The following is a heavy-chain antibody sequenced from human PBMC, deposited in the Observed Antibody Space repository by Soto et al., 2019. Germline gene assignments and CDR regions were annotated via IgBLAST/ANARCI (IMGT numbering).Heavy chain of an antibody. CDR3: AMYCSSTSCYAGANWFDP. D-gene: IGHD2-2*01. Sequence: ASMKVSCKASGYTFTSYGISWVRQAPGQGLEWMGWISAYNGNTNYAQKLQGRVTMTTDTSTSTAYMELRSLRSDDTAVYYCAMYCSSTSCYAGANWFDPWGQGTLVTVSS. V-gene: IGHV1-18*01. CDR2: ISAYNGNT. CDR1: GYTFTSYG. J-gene: IGHJ5*02.